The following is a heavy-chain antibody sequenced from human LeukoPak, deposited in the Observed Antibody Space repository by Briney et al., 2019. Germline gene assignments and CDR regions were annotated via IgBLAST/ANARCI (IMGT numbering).Heavy chain of an antibody. CDR1: GGSISSGSYY. D-gene: IGHD5-18*01. Sequence: SETLSLTCTVSGGSISSGSYYWGWIRQPPGKGLEWIGYIYYSGSTNYNPSLKSRVTISVDTSKNQFSLKLSSVTAADTAVYYCAGGYSYAVFDYWGQGTLVTVSS. CDR2: IYYSGST. CDR3: AGGYSYAVFDY. V-gene: IGHV4-61*01. J-gene: IGHJ4*02.